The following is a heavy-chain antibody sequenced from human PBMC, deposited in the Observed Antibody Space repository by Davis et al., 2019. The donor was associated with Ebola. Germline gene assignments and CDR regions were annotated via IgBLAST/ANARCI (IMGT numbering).Heavy chain of an antibody. V-gene: IGHV3-23*01. Sequence: GESLKISCAASGFSFSTCGMRWVRQAPGKGLEWVSAISGNGGSTYYADSVKGRFTISRDNSKNTLYVQMNSLRAEDTAVYYCAIARNYYGSQPIDYWGQGILVTVSS. D-gene: IGHD3-10*01. J-gene: IGHJ4*02. CDR1: GFSFSTCG. CDR2: ISGNGGST. CDR3: AIARNYYGSQPIDY.